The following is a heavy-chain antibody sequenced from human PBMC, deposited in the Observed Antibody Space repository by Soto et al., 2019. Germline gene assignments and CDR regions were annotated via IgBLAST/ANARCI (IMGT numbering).Heavy chain of an antibody. D-gene: IGHD3-3*01. J-gene: IGHJ6*03. CDR3: AKDRRPIFGVVISGNYYYYLDV. V-gene: IGHV3-9*01. CDR1: GFTFDDYA. CDR2: ISWNSGSI. Sequence: GGSLRLSCAASGFTFDDYAMHWVRQAPGKGLEWVSGISWNSGSIGYADSVKGRFTISRDNAKNSVYLQMNSLRAEDTALYYSAKDRRPIFGVVISGNYYYYLDVWGKGTTVTVSS.